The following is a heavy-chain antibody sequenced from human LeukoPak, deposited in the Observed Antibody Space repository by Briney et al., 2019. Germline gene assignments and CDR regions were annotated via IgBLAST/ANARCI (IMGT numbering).Heavy chain of an antibody. V-gene: IGHV3-30*18. CDR3: AKCINLGSGSYYWPPGKDEYYFDY. D-gene: IGHD1-26*01. CDR1: GFTFSSYG. J-gene: IGHJ4*02. Sequence: GGSLRLSCAASGFTFSSYGMYWVRQAPGKGLEWVAVISYDGSNKYYADSVKGRFTISRDNSKNTLYLQMNSLRAEDTAVYYCAKCINLGSGSYYWPPGKDEYYFDYWGQGTLVTVSS. CDR2: ISYDGSNK.